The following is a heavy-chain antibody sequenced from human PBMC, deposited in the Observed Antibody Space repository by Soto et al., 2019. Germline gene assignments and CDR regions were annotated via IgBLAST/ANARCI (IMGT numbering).Heavy chain of an antibody. V-gene: IGHV4-34*01. CDR3: ARDKITGLFDY. Sequence: LETLPLTCAVEGGSFSGYYWTWIRQPPGTGLEWIGEINHSGSTNYNPSLKSRVTISVDTSKNQFSLKLTSVTAADTAVYYCARDKITGLFDYWGQGTLVTSPQ. CDR2: INHSGST. CDR1: GGSFSGYY. J-gene: IGHJ4*02. D-gene: IGHD2-8*02.